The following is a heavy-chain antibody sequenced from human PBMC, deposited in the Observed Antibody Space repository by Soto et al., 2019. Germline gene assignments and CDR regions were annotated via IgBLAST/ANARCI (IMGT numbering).Heavy chain of an antibody. Sequence: VQLQESGPGLVKPSETLSLTCTVSGGSFTTYYWNWIRQPAGKRLEWIGRLYTSGNTKYNPSLKSRLTMSPDTSKRQFSLKLSSVTAADTAIYYCARETVLGTDNWFDPWGQGILVTVSS. J-gene: IGHJ5*02. D-gene: IGHD6-19*01. CDR2: LYTSGNT. CDR1: GGSFTTYY. V-gene: IGHV4-4*07. CDR3: ARETVLGTDNWFDP.